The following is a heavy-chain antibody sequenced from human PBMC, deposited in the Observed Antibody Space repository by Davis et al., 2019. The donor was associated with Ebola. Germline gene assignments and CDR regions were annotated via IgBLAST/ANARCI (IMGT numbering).Heavy chain of an antibody. Sequence: GESLKISCAASGFVFSSYVMSWGRQAPGKGLEYVSAISSDGGSTYYADSVKGRFTISRDNSKNTLYLQVNSLRAEDTAIYYCVRERDGYNYAPNFDYWGQGTLVTVSS. V-gene: IGHV3-64*04. CDR2: ISSDGGST. CDR1: GFVFSSYV. D-gene: IGHD5-24*01. J-gene: IGHJ4*02. CDR3: VRERDGYNYAPNFDY.